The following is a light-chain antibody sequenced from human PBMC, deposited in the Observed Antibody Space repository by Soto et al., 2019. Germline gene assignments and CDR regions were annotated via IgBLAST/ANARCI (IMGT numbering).Light chain of an antibody. Sequence: NVLTQSPGTLSLSPGERATLSCRASQSVGSSYLAWYQKKPGQAPRLLIYSTSSRTTGIPDRFSGSGSGTDFTLTISRLEPEDFAVYYCQQYDSPIWTFGQGTKVEIK. CDR1: QSVGSSY. V-gene: IGKV3-20*01. J-gene: IGKJ1*01. CDR2: STS. CDR3: QQYDSPIWT.